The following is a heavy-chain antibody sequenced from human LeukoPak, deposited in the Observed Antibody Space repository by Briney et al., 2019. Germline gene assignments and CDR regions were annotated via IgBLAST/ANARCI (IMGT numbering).Heavy chain of an antibody. J-gene: IGHJ4*02. CDR3: ARLIIGTMLDY. CDR1: GGSISSYY. CDR2: IYTSGSI. V-gene: IGHV4-4*08. D-gene: IGHD1-7*01. Sequence: SETLSLTCTVSGGSISSYYWSWIRQPPGKGLEWIGYIYTSGSINYNPSLKSRVTTSVDTSKKQFSLELSSVTAADTAVYYCARLIIGTMLDYWGQGTLVTVSS.